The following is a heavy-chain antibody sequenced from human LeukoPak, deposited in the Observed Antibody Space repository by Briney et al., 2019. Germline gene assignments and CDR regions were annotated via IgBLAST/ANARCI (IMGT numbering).Heavy chain of an antibody. CDR3: AIGGYSYGDGDWFDP. Sequence: GGSLRLSCAASGFTFSSYGIHWVRQAPGKGLEWVAVIWYDGSNKYYADSVKGRFTISRDNSKNTLYLQMNSLRAEDTAVYYCAIGGYSYGDGDWFDPWGQGTLVTVSS. J-gene: IGHJ5*02. CDR2: IWYDGSNK. V-gene: IGHV3-33*01. CDR1: GFTFSSYG. D-gene: IGHD5-18*01.